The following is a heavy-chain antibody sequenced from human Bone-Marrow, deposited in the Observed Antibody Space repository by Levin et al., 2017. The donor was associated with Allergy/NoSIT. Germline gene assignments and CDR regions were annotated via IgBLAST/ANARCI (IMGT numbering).Heavy chain of an antibody. CDR2: ISSTGSTI. Sequence: GGSLRLSCAASGFTFTNYEMNWVRQAPGKGLEWVSYISSTGSTIYYADSVKGRFTISRDNAKNSLYLQMNSPRAEDTAVYYCARHLRGYYFDYWGQGTLVTVSS. V-gene: IGHV3-48*03. CDR3: ARHLRGYYFDY. CDR1: GFTFTNYE. D-gene: IGHD5/OR15-5a*01. J-gene: IGHJ4*02.